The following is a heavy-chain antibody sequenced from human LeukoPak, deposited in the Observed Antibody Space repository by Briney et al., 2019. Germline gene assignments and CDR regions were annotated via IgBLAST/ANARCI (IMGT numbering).Heavy chain of an antibody. CDR3: ASGTLWTGYWYYYMDV. CDR1: GFTVSNNY. V-gene: IGHV3-53*01. J-gene: IGHJ6*03. D-gene: IGHD3/OR15-3a*01. Sequence: GGSLRLSCAVSGFTVSNNYMNWVRQAPGKGLEWVSVIYSDGSTYYADSVKGRFTISRDNSKNTLYLQVDSLRAEDTAVYYCASGTLWTGYWYYYMDVWGKGTTVTVSS. CDR2: IYSDGST.